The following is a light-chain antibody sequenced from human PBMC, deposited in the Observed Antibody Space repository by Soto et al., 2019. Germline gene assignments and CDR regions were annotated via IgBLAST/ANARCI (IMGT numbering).Light chain of an antibody. CDR3: KQFNNYPWT. CDR1: QSISSW. Sequence: DIQMTQSPSTLSASVGDRVTITCRASQSISSWLAWYQQKPGKAPKLLIYKASSLESGVPSRFRGSGSGTEFTLTISSLQPDDFATYYCKQFNNYPWTFGQGTRVEIK. J-gene: IGKJ1*01. V-gene: IGKV1-5*03. CDR2: KAS.